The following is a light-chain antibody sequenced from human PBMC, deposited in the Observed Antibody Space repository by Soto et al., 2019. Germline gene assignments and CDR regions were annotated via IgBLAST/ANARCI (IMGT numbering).Light chain of an antibody. J-gene: IGLJ2*01. CDR1: SSDVGGYNY. Sequence: QSALTQPASVSGSPGQSITISCTGTSSDVGGYNYVSWYQQLPGTAPKLLIYSNNQRPSGVPDRFSGSKSGTSASLAISGLRSEDEADYYCAAWDDSLSGRVVFGGGTQLTVL. CDR2: SNN. V-gene: IGLV1-47*02. CDR3: AAWDDSLSGRVV.